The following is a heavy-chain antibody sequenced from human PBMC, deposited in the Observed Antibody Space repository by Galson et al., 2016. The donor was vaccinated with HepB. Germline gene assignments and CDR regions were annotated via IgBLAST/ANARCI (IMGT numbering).Heavy chain of an antibody. V-gene: IGHV5-10-1*01. CDR3: ASQDYGDYVGFDY. D-gene: IGHD4-17*01. J-gene: IGHJ4*02. CDR1: GYSFTTYW. Sequence: QSGAEVKKPGESLRISCKGSGYSFTTYWITWVRQMPGKGLEWMGRIDPRDSYIDYNPSFQGHVTLSADKSISTAYVQWSSLKASDTAMYYCASQDYGDYVGFDYWGQGTLVTVSS. CDR2: IDPRDSYI.